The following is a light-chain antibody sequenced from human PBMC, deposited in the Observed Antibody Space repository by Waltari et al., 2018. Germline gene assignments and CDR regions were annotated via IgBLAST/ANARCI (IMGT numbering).Light chain of an antibody. CDR1: TSDVGNYDL. J-gene: IGLJ1*01. CDR3: CSYAGLGTYV. V-gene: IGLV2-23*02. Sequence: QSARTQPASVSGTPGQSITISCPGTTSDVGNYDLVSLYQQHPGKAPKLLISEVIKPPSGVSSRFSGSKSGNTASLTISGLQAEDEADYYCCSYAGLGTYVFGSGTKVTVL. CDR2: EVI.